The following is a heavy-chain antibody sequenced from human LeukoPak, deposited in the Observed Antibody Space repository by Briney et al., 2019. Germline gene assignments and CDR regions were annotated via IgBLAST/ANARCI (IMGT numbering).Heavy chain of an antibody. J-gene: IGHJ4*02. CDR2: IIPIFGTA. CDR3: ARGDYYGSGSYYAY. CDR1: GGTFSSYA. Sequence: SVKVSCKASGGTFSSYAISWVRQAPGQGLEWMGGIIPIFGTANYAQKFQGRVTITADEPTSTAYMELSSLRSEDTAVYYCARGDYYGSGSYYAYWGQGTLVTVSS. D-gene: IGHD3-10*01. V-gene: IGHV1-69*13.